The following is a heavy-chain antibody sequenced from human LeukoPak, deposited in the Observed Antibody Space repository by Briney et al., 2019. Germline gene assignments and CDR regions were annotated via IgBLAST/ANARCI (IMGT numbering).Heavy chain of an antibody. CDR3: ARSSFGESSSDFDS. CDR2: IYPGDSDSDH. J-gene: IGHJ4*02. V-gene: IGHV5-51*01. D-gene: IGHD3-16*02. Sequence: LMGSIYPGDSDSDHRYSPSFQGQVTISADKSKSAPYLEWSSLAATDTAMYYCARSSFGESSSDFDSWCQGTLVTVSS.